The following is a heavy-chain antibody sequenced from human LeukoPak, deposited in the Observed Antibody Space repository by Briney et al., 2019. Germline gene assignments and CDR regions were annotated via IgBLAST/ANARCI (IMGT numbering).Heavy chain of an antibody. CDR2: IYSGGST. D-gene: IGHD2-15*01. CDR1: GFTVSSNY. V-gene: IGHV3-66*01. J-gene: IGHJ4*02. CDR3: ARINCNGGSCNTEFGSYYFDY. Sequence: PGGSLRLSCAASGFTVSSNYMTWVRQAPGKGLEWVSVIYSGGSTYYADSVKGRFTVSRDNSKNTLFLQMNSLRAEDTAVYYCARINCNGGSCNTEFGSYYFDYWGQGTLVTVSS.